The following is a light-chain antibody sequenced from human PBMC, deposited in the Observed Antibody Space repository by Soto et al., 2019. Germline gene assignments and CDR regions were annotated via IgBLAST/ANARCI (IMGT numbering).Light chain of an antibody. CDR3: VQFITYAWM. J-gene: IGKJ1*01. CDR2: DAS. Sequence: ILLTQSPASLSASLGDRVTLTCRASQGISSALAWYQQKPGQAPRLLIYDASSLGSGVPSRFSGSGSGTDITLSTSRVQTEEFSNYYCVQFITYAWMSGQGPKVEIK. CDR1: QGISSA. V-gene: IGKV1-13*02.